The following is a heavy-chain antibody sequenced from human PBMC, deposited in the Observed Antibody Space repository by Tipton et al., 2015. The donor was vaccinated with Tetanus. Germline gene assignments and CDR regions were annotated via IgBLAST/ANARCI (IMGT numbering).Heavy chain of an antibody. Sequence: SLRLSCAASGFTLSRYTLNWVRQAPGKGLEWVSSISSSSRYIYYADSVKGRFTISRDNAKSSLYLQMNSLRVEDTAMYYCVRVVGMIRDGNFDYWGQGTLVTVSS. CDR1: GFTLSRYT. J-gene: IGHJ4*02. D-gene: IGHD3-10*01. V-gene: IGHV3-21*01. CDR3: VRVVGMIRDGNFDY. CDR2: ISSSSRYI.